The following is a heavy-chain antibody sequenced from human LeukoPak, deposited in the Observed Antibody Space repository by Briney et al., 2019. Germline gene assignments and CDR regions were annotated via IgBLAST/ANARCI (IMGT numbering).Heavy chain of an antibody. J-gene: IGHJ4*02. Sequence: PGGSLRPSCAASGFTFSSYAMHWVRQAPGKGLEWVAVISYDGSNKYYADSVKGRFTISRDNSKNTLYLQMNSLRAEDTAVYYCARDPPRTGYYMDYWGQGTLVTVSS. CDR2: ISYDGSNK. CDR3: ARDPPRTGYYMDY. D-gene: IGHD3/OR15-3a*01. CDR1: GFTFSSYA. V-gene: IGHV3-30*04.